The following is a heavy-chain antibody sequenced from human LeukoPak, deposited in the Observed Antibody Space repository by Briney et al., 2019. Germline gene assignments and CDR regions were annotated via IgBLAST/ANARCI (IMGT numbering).Heavy chain of an antibody. CDR1: GYTFTSYA. CDR3: ARDLGYCTGGTCYPNWFDP. J-gene: IGHJ5*02. CDR2: INAGNDNT. D-gene: IGHD2-15*01. Sequence: GASVKVSCKASGYTFTSYAMHWVRQAPGQRLEGMGWINAGNDNTKYSQKFQGRVTITRDTSASTAYMELSSLRSEDTAVYYCARDLGYCTGGTCYPNWFDPWGQGTLVTVSS. V-gene: IGHV1-3*01.